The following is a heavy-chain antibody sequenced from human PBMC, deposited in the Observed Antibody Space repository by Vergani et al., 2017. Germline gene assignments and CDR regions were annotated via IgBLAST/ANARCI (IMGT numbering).Heavy chain of an antibody. Sequence: QVQLVQSGAEVKKPGASVKVSCKASGYTFTGYYMHWVRQATGQGLEWMGWINPKSGGTNYAQKFQDWVTMTRDTSMSTAYMELSRLRADDTAVDYCSRDPGPGYCSGGSCYHFDYWGQGTLVTVSS. J-gene: IGHJ4*02. CDR3: SRDPGPGYCSGGSCYHFDY. CDR1: GYTFTGYY. V-gene: IGHV1-2*04. CDR2: INPKSGGT. D-gene: IGHD2-15*01.